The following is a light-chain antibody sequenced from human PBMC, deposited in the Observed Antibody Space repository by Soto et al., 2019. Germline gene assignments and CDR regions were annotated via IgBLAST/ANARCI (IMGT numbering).Light chain of an antibody. V-gene: IGKV1-5*03. CDR3: QHYNSYSEA. CDR2: KAS. CDR1: QNINTW. J-gene: IGKJ1*01. Sequence: DIQMTKSPSTLSASVGDRVTITCRASQNINTWLAWYQQKPGKAPKLLILKASTLKSGVPSRFSGSGSGTEFTLTISSLQPDDFATYYCQHYNSYSEAFGQGTKVDVK.